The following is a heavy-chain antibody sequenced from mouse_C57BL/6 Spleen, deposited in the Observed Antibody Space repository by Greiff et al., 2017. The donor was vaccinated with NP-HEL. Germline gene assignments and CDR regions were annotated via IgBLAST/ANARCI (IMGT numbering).Heavy chain of an antibody. CDR1: GYAFSSSW. D-gene: IGHD2-2*01. J-gene: IGHJ4*01. V-gene: IGHV1-82*01. Sequence: VQLQQSGPELVKPGASVKISCKASGYAFSSSWMNWVKQRPGKGLEWIGRLYPGDGDTNYNGKFKGKATLTADKSSSTAYMQLSSLTSEDSAVYFCAREGIYYGYGAMDYWGQGTSVTVSS. CDR2: LYPGDGDT. CDR3: AREGIYYGYGAMDY.